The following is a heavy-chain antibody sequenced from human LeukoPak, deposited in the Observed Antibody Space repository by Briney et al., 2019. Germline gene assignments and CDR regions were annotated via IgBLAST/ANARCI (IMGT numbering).Heavy chain of an antibody. CDR1: GYTFTGYY. CDR3: ARTPEKHIDH. J-gene: IGHJ4*02. V-gene: IGHV1-2*02. D-gene: IGHD2-15*01. CDR2: INPNSGGT. Sequence: ASVKVSCKASGYTFTGYYMHWVRQAPGQGLEWMGWINPNSGGTNYAQKFQGRVTMTADTSTTTAYMELKSLRSDDTAVYYCARTPEKHIDHWGQGTLVTVSS.